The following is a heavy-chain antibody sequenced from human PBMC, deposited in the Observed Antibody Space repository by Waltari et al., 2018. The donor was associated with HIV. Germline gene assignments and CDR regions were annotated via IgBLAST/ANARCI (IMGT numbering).Heavy chain of an antibody. CDR3: ASPTLSGARGGLRTFDI. V-gene: IGHV5-51*03. D-gene: IGHD7-27*01. CDR2: IYPGDSDT. J-gene: IGHJ3*02. CDR1: GSSFSSSW. Sequence: EVQLVQSGAEVTKPGESLKISCTGSGSSFSSSWTRWVRQMPGKGLEWMGIIYPGDSDTRYSPSFQGQVTISADKSISTAYLQWSSLKASDTAMYYCASPTLSGARGGLRTFDIWGQGTMVTVSS.